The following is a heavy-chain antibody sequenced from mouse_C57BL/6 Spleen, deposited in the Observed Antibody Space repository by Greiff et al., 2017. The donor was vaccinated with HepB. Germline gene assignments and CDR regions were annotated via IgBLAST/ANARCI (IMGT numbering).Heavy chain of an antibody. D-gene: IGHD1-1*02. J-gene: IGHJ3*01. CDR1: GYTFTSYW. V-gene: IGHV1-59*01. CDR3: ARSGGNYGAY. CDR2: IDPSDSYT. Sequence: VQLQQSGAELVRPGTSVKLSCKASGYTFTSYWMHWVKQRPGQGLEWIGVIDPSDSYTNYNQKFKGKATLTVDTSSSTAYMQLSSLTSEDSAVYCCARSGGNYGAYWGQGTLVTVSA.